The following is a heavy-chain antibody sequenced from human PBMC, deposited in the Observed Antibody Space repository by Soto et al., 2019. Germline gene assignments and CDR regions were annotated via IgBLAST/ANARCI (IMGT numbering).Heavy chain of an antibody. D-gene: IGHD3-10*01. CDR2: ISGSGGAT. J-gene: IGHJ2*01. Sequence: EVQLLESGGGLVQPGGSLSLSCAASGFTFSSYAMSGVRQTPGKGLELVAGISGSGGATYYADAVKGRLTISRDNSNNTLYLQMNSLRAEDTAVYYCAKDLGPPVRSHYPYWYFDVWGRGTLVTVSS. V-gene: IGHV3-23*01. CDR1: GFTFSSYA. CDR3: AKDLGPPVRSHYPYWYFDV.